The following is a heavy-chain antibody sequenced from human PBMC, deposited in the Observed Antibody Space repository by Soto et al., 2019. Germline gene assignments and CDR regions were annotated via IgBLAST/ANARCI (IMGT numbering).Heavy chain of an antibody. V-gene: IGHV1-18*01. D-gene: IGHD2-15*01. J-gene: IGHJ4*02. Sequence: QVQLVQSGADVKKPGASVKVSCKTSGYNFSNYAITWVRQAPGQGLEWMGWISAYNGNTNYAQKLQGRVTMTTDTSTSTAYMELRSLRSDDTAVYYCARRFCSGVRCQGGSFDDYWGQGTLVTVSS. CDR2: ISAYNGNT. CDR1: GYNFSNYA. CDR3: ARRFCSGVRCQGGSFDDY.